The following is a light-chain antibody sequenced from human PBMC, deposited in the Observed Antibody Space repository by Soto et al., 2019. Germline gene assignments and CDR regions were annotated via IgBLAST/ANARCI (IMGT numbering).Light chain of an antibody. Sequence: EIVLTQSPATLSLSPGERATLSCRASQSVSSFLVWYQQKPGQPPRLLISDASNRAAASPGRFSGSGSGTDFSLTISSLEPEDFAVYYCQQRSNWPWTFGQGTKVEIK. CDR2: DAS. CDR1: QSVSSF. J-gene: IGKJ1*01. CDR3: QQRSNWPWT. V-gene: IGKV3-11*01.